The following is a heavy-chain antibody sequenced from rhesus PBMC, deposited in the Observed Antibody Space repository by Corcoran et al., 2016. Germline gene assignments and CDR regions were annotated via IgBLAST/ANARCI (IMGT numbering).Heavy chain of an antibody. CDR1: VCSIRGYN. CDR2: IGGISGST. CDR3: ARNRRADGAY. Sequence: QVQLQESGPGLVKPSETLSLTCAVSVCSIRGYNWTGIRQVPGKGLEGIGYIGGISGSTYYTPSLKSRLTIATDTSKNQFSLKLTSVTAADTAVYYCARNRRADGAYWGQGVLVTVSP. D-gene: IGHD3-34*01. V-gene: IGHV4-165*02. J-gene: IGHJ4*01.